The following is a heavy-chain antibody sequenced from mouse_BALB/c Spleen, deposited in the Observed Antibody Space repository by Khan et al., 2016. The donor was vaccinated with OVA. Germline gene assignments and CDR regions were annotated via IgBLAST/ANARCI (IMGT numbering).Heavy chain of an antibody. Sequence: QIQLVQSGPELKKPGETVKISCKASGYTFTNYGMNWVKQAPGKALKWMGWINTYTGEPTYADDFKGRFAFSLETSASTAYLQINNLKNEDIGTYFSARGLNYYGSWFAYWGQGTLVTVSA. V-gene: IGHV9-1*02. CDR1: GYTFTNYG. J-gene: IGHJ3*01. CDR3: ARGLNYYGSWFAY. D-gene: IGHD1-1*01. CDR2: INTYTGEP.